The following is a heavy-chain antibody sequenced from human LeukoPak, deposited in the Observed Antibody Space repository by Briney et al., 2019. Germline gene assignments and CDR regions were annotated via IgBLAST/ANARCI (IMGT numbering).Heavy chain of an antibody. CDR2: INHSGST. J-gene: IGHJ4*02. CDR1: GGSISSGGSY. CDR3: ARGTTIEPFDY. D-gene: IGHD1/OR15-1a*01. V-gene: IGHV4-30-2*01. Sequence: PSQTLSLTCTVSGGSISSGGSYWSWIRQPPGKGLEWIGEINHSGSTNYNPSLKSRVTISVDTSKNQFSLKLSSVTAADTAVYYCARGTTIEPFDYWGQGTLVTVSS.